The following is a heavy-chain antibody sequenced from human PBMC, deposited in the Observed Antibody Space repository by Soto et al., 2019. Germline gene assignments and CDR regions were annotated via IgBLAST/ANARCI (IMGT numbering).Heavy chain of an antibody. D-gene: IGHD2-2*01. J-gene: IGHJ6*03. CDR2: IYYSGST. CDR3: ARGRPQKGGYCSSTSCYSYYYYYMDV. Sequence: QVQLQESGPGLVKPSETLSLTCTFSGGSISSYYWSWIRQPPGKGLEWIGYIYYSGSTNYNPSLKARVTISVDTCKNQFSLKLSSVTAADTAVYYCARGRPQKGGYCSSTSCYSYYYYYMDVWGKGTTVTVSS. CDR1: GGSISSYY. V-gene: IGHV4-59*01.